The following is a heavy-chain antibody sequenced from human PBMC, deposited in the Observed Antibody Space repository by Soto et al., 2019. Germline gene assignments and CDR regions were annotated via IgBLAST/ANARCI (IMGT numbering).Heavy chain of an antibody. Sequence: GASVKVSCKASGGTFSSYAISWVRQAPGQGLEWMGGIIPIFGTANYAQKFQGRVTITADESTSTAYMELSSLRSEDTAVYYCARGLLLVTGLYYYYGMDVWGQGTTVTVSS. J-gene: IGHJ6*02. CDR2: IIPIFGTA. CDR3: ARGLLLVTGLYYYYGMDV. D-gene: IGHD2-15*01. V-gene: IGHV1-69*13. CDR1: GGTFSSYA.